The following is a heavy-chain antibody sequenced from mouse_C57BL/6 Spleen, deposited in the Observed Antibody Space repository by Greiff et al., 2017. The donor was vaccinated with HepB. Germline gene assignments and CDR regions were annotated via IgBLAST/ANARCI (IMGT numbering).Heavy chain of an antibody. V-gene: IGHV1-66*01. CDR1: GYSFTSYY. CDR3: ARFGYDYDVAMDF. J-gene: IGHJ4*01. CDR2: IYPGSGNT. Sequence: VQLVESGPELVKPGASVKISCKASGYSFTSYYIHWVKQRPGQGLEWIGWIYPGSGNTKYNEKFKGKATLTADTSSSTAYMQLSSLTSEDSAVYYCARFGYDYDVAMDFWGQGTSVTVSS. D-gene: IGHD2-4*01.